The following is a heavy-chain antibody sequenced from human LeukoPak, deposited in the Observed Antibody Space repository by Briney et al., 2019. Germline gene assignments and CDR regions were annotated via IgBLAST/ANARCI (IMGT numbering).Heavy chain of an antibody. CDR1: GFTFSSYG. CDR3: AKGHYDSSGYYYYFDY. D-gene: IGHD3-22*01. J-gene: IGHJ4*02. CDR2: IWYDGSNK. V-gene: IGHV3-33*06. Sequence: PGRSLRLSCAASGFTFSSYGMHWVRQAPGKGLEWVAVIWYDGSNKYYADSVKGRFTISRDNSKNTLYLQMNSLRAEDTAVYYCAKGHYDSSGYYYYFDYWGQGTLVTVSS.